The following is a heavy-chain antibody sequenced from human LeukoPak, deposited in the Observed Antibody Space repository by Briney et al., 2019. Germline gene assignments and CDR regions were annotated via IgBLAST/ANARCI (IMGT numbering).Heavy chain of an antibody. CDR2: IKQDGSEK. D-gene: IGHD2-8*02. CDR3: ARGSTGI. CDR1: GFTFSSYS. V-gene: IGHV3-7*01. Sequence: GGSLRLSCAASGFTFSSYSMNWVRQAPGKGLEWVANIKQDGSEKYYVDSVKGRFTISRDNAKNSLYLQMNSLRAEDTAVYYCARGSTGIWGQGTMVTVSS. J-gene: IGHJ3*02.